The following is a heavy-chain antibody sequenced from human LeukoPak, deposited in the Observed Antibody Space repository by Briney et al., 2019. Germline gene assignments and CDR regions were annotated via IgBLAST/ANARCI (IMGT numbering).Heavy chain of an antibody. CDR1: GFTFTSSA. V-gene: IGHV1-58*02. J-gene: IGHJ4*02. CDR2: IVVGSGNT. CDR3: AAVTMVRGVISADY. Sequence: GTSVKVSCKASGFTFTSSAMQWVRQARGQRLEWIGWIVVGSGNTNYAQKFQGRVSITRGMSTSTANMELSSLRSEDTAVYYCAAVTMVRGVISADYWGQGTLVTVAS. D-gene: IGHD3-10*01.